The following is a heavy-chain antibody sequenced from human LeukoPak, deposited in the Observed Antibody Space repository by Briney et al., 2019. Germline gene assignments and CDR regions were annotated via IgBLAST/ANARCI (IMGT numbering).Heavy chain of an antibody. D-gene: IGHD3-22*01. CDR1: GGSISSYY. CDR3: ARPQGGYYTYDGFDI. V-gene: IGHV4-59*01. J-gene: IGHJ3*02. CDR2: IYYSGST. Sequence: SETLSLTCAVSGGSISSYYWSWLRQPPGKGLEWIGFIYYSGSTNYNPSLESRVTISVDTSKKQFSLKLGSVTAADTAVYYCARPQGGYYTYDGFDIWGQGTMVTVSS.